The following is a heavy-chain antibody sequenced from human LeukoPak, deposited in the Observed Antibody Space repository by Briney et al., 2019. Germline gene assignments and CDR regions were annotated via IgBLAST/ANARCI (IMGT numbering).Heavy chain of an antibody. D-gene: IGHD6-13*01. CDR1: GFTFSSYG. V-gene: IGHV3-33*01. Sequence: GGSLRLSCAASGFTFSSYGMHWVRQAPGKGLEWVAVIWYDGSNKYYADSVKGRFTISRDNSKNSLYLQMNSLRAEDTAVYYCARDQGVPGIAAAGYYFDYWGQGTLVTVSS. CDR2: IWYDGSNK. J-gene: IGHJ4*02. CDR3: ARDQGVPGIAAAGYYFDY.